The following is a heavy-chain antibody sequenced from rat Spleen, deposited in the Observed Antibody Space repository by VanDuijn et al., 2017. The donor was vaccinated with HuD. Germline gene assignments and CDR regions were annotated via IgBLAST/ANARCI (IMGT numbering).Heavy chain of an antibody. V-gene: IGHV2-43*01. CDR2: IRTGGST. CDR1: GFSLTSYH. D-gene: IGHD2-5*01. J-gene: IGHJ2*01. CDR3: ARANRDTYAHFDY. Sequence: QLQEPAAGLVLRSQSLSYTGTFSGFSLTSYHVSWVRQLPGKGRGGMGVIRTGGSTAYNSLPKSRLSITREISNSQVFLKMNSLETEDTATYYWARANRDTYAHFDYWGQGVMVTVSS.